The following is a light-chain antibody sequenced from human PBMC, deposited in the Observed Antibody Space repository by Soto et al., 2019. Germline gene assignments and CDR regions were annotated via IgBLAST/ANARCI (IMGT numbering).Light chain of an antibody. CDR1: QTISSW. V-gene: IGKV1-5*01. CDR3: QHYNSYSEA. J-gene: IGKJ1*01. CDR2: SSS. Sequence: IQMTQSPSTLSGSVGDRVTITXRASQTISSWLAWYQQKPGAAPKLLIHSSSNLQSGVPSRFSGSGSGTEFTLTISSLQPDDFATYYCQHYNSYSEAFGQGTKVDIK.